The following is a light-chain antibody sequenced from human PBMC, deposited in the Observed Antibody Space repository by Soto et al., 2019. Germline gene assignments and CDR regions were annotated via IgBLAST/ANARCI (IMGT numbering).Light chain of an antibody. J-gene: IGLJ2*01. CDR1: SSNIGNNY. Sequence: QSVLTQPPSVCAAPGQKGTISCSGSSSNIGNNYVSWYQQLPGTAPKLLIYENNKRPSGIPDRFSGSKSGTSATLGITGLQTGDEADYYCGTWDSRRSAGVFGGGTTLTVL. V-gene: IGLV1-51*02. CDR2: ENN. CDR3: GTWDSRRSAGV.